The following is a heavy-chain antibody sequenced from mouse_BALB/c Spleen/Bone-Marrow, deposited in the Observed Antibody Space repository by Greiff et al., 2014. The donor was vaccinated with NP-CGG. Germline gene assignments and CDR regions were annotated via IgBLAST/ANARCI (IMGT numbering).Heavy chain of an antibody. V-gene: IGHV1-69*02. CDR2: IYPSDSYT. J-gene: IGHJ2*01. CDR1: GYTSTSYW. CDR3: TRSGGYYFDY. Sequence: QVQLQQPGAELVRPGASVKLSCKASGYTSTSYWINWVKQRPGQGLEWIGNIYPSDSYTNYNQKFKDKATLTVDKSSSTAYMQLSSPTSEDSAVYYCTRSGGYYFDYWGQGTTLTVSS.